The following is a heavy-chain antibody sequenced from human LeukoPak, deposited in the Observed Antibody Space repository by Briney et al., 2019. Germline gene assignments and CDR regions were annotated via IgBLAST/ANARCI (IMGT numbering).Heavy chain of an antibody. Sequence: SETLSLTCTVSGGSIRSSSYNWGWIRQPPGKGLEWIGSFQYTGSTHYNPSLKSRVTISVDTSKNQFSLKLSSVTAADTALYYCARTGGSFYFYYYMDVWGKGTTITVSS. CDR2: FQYTGST. CDR1: GGSIRSSSYN. V-gene: IGHV4-39*07. D-gene: IGHD1-26*01. CDR3: ARTGGSFYFYYYMDV. J-gene: IGHJ6*03.